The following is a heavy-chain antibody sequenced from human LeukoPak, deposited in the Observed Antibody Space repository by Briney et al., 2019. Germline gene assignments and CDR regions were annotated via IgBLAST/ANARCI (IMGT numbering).Heavy chain of an antibody. D-gene: IGHD6-13*01. CDR1: GGTFTSYA. J-gene: IGHJ5*02. CDR2: IIPIFGTA. CDR3: ARDIRIAAAGTGWFDP. V-gene: IGHV1-69*13. Sequence: SVKVSCKASGGTFTSYAISWVRQAPGQGLEWMGGIIPIFGTANYAQKFQGRVTITADESTSTAYMKLSSLRSEDTAVYYCARDIRIAAAGTGWFDPWGQGTLVTVSS.